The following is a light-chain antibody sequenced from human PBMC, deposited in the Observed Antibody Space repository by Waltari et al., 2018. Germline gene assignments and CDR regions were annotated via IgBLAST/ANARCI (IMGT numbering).Light chain of an antibody. J-gene: IGKJ1*01. CDR1: QSISTW. CDR2: KAS. CDR3: QQYNSYSGT. V-gene: IGKV1-5*03. Sequence: DIQMTQSPSTLSASVGDRVTIPCRASQSISTWLAWYQQKPGKAPILLIYKASTLESGVPSRFSGSGSGTEFTLTISSLQPDDFATYYCQQYNSYSGTFGQGTKVEIK.